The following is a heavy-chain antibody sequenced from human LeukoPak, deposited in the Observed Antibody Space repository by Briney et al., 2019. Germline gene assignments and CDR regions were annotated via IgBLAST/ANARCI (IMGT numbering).Heavy chain of an antibody. CDR3: ASLMVNCSGGSCYATNDY. CDR2: INHSGST. Sequence: PSETLSLTCAVYGGSFSGYYWSWIRQPPGKGLEWIGEINHSGSTNYNPSLKSRVTISVDTSKNQFSLKLSSVTAADTAVYYCASLMVNCSGGSCYATNDYWGLGTLVTVSS. CDR1: GGSFSGYY. D-gene: IGHD2-15*01. V-gene: IGHV4-34*01. J-gene: IGHJ4*02.